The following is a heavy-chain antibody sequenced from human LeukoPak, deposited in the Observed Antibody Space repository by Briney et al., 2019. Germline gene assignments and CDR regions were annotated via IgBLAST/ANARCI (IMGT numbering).Heavy chain of an antibody. CDR2: ISSSSTI. J-gene: IGHJ6*03. CDR3: ARGHVLRFLEWPYMDV. Sequence: GGSLRLSCAASGFTFSSYSMNWVRQAPGKGLEWVSYISSSSTIYYADSVKGRFTISRDNAKNSLYLQMNSLRAEDTAVYYCARGHVLRFLEWPYMDVWGKGTTVTVSS. CDR1: GFTFSSYS. D-gene: IGHD3-3*01. V-gene: IGHV3-48*04.